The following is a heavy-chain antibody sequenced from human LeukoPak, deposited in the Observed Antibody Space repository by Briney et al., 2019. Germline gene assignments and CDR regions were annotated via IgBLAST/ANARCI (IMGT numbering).Heavy chain of an antibody. J-gene: IGHJ4*02. CDR2: IYSGGST. D-gene: IGHD5-12*01. CDR3: ARGLPVANPNFDS. CDR1: GFTVSSNY. V-gene: IGHV3-53*01. Sequence: PGGSLRLSCAASGFTVSSNYMSWVRQAPGKGLEWVSVIYSGGSTYYADSVKGRFTISRDNSKNTLYLQMNSLRAEDTAVYYCARGLPVANPNFDSWGQGTLVTVSS.